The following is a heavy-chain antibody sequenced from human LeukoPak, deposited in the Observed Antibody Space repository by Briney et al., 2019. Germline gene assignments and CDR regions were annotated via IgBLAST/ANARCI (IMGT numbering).Heavy chain of an antibody. Sequence: GGSLRLSCAASGFIVSSNYMSWVRQAPGKGLDWVSIIYSDDSTYYADSVKGRFTISRHTSTNTLYLQMNSLRAEDTAMYYCARDVSPSNFYDIWGQGTMVTVSS. CDR1: GFIVSSNY. J-gene: IGHJ3*02. CDR2: IYSDDST. CDR3: ARDVSPSNFYDI. D-gene: IGHD2/OR15-2a*01. V-gene: IGHV3-53*04.